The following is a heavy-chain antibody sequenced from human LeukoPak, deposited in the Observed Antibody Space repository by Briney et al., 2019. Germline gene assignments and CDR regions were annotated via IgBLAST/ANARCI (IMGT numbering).Heavy chain of an antibody. J-gene: IGHJ6*03. CDR2: IIPIFGTA. CDR1: GGTFSSYA. V-gene: IGHV1-69*13. Sequence: SVKVSCKASGGTFSSYAISWVRQAPGQGLEWMGGIIPIFGTANYAQKFQGRVTITADESTSTAYMELSSLRSEDTAVYYCARGPEGYYYYYYMDVWGKGTTVTVSS. CDR3: ARGPEGYYYYYYMDV.